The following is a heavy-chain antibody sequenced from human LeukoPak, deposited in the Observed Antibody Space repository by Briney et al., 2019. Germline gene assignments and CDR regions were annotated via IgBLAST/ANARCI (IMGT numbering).Heavy chain of an antibody. CDR1: GGSISSSNYY. CDR2: IYYSGST. Sequence: SETLSLTCTVSGGSISSSNYYGRWIRQPPGKGLEWIGSIYYSGSTYYNPSLKSRVTISADTSKNPVSLKLSCVTAADTAVYYCARPDQRGYTYGYAAFDIWGQGTMVTVSS. D-gene: IGHD5-18*01. CDR3: ARPDQRGYTYGYAAFDI. V-gene: IGHV4-39*01. J-gene: IGHJ3*02.